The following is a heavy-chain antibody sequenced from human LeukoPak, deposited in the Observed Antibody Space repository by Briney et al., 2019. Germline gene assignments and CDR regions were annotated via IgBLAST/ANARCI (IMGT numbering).Heavy chain of an antibody. CDR3: AKSVVRGVTLPDY. J-gene: IGHJ4*02. CDR1: GFTFSSYA. Sequence: PGASLRLSCAASGFTFSSYAMSWVRQAPGKGLDWVSAISGSGGSTYYADSVKGRFIISRDNSKNTLYLQMNSLRAEDTAVYYCAKSVVRGVTLPDYWGQGTLVTVSS. V-gene: IGHV3-23*01. CDR2: ISGSGGST. D-gene: IGHD3-10*01.